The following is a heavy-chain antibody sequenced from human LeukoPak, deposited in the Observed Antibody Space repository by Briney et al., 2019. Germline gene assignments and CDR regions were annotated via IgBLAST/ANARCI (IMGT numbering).Heavy chain of an antibody. V-gene: IGHV1-18*01. J-gene: IGHJ4*02. Sequence: ASVKVSCKTSGYTFTTHGISWVRQAPGQGLEWTGWISTSKGDTNYAQKFKGRLTMTTDRSTSTAYMELRSLSSDDTAVYYCARDWPTVITDYWGQGTLVTVSS. D-gene: IGHD4-11*01. CDR1: GYTFTTHG. CDR2: ISTSKGDT. CDR3: ARDWPTVITDY.